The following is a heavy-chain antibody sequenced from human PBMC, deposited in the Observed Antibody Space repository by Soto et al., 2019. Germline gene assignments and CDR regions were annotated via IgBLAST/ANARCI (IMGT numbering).Heavy chain of an antibody. CDR3: AKTAVLVAPFYLDY. V-gene: IGHV3-30*18. D-gene: IGHD3-10*01. J-gene: IGHJ4*01. CDR2: ISYDGSNK. Sequence: QVQLVESGGGGVQPGRSLRLSCAASGFSVSNYGMHWVRQAPGKGLEWVAVISYDGSNKYYVDSVRGRFTISRDNSQNTLYLQMNSLRVEDTAVYYCAKTAVLVAPFYLDYWGHGTLVTVSS. CDR1: GFSVSNYG.